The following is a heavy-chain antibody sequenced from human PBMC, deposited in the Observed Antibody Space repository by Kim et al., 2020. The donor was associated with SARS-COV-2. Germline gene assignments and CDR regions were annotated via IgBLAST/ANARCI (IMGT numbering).Heavy chain of an antibody. CDR1: GFTFSSYG. CDR3: AKDGDTAMDHYFDY. D-gene: IGHD5-18*01. Sequence: GGSLRLSCAASGFTFSSYGMHWVRQAPGKGLEWVAVISYDGSNKYYADSVKGRFTISRDNSKNTLYLQMNSLRAEDTAVYYCAKDGDTAMDHYFDYWGQGTLVTVSS. CDR2: ISYDGSNK. J-gene: IGHJ4*02. V-gene: IGHV3-30*18.